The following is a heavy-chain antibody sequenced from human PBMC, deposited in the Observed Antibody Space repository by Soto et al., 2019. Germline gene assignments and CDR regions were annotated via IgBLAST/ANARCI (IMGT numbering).Heavy chain of an antibody. CDR2: ISYDGSKK. CDR3: ARIHWYSSGWYFAY. J-gene: IGHJ4*02. CDR1: GFTFSSYT. V-gene: IGHV3-30-3*01. D-gene: IGHD6-19*01. Sequence: QVQLVESGGGVVQPGRSLRLSCAASGFTFSSYTMHWVRQAPGKGLEWVAVISYDGSKKYYADSVKGRFTISRDNSKNTLYLQMNSLRAEDTAVYYCARIHWYSSGWYFAYWGQETLVTVSS.